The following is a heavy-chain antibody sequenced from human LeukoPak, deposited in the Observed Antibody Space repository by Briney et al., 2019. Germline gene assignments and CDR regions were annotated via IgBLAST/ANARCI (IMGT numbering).Heavy chain of an antibody. CDR2: ISSSSSHI. CDR1: GFTFSSYS. D-gene: IGHD3-22*01. V-gene: IGHV3-21*01. Sequence: GGSLRLSCAASGFTFSSYSMNWVRQAPGKGLEWVSSISSSSSHIYYADSVKGRFTISRDNAKNSLYLQMNSLRAEDTAVYYCASIYDSSGYPFDYWGQGTLVTVSS. CDR3: ASIYDSSGYPFDY. J-gene: IGHJ4*02.